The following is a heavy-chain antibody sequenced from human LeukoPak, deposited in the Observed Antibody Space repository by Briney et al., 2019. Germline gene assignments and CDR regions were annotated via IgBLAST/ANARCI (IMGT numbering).Heavy chain of an antibody. V-gene: IGHV1-18*01. Sequence: ASVKVSCKASGYTFTSYGISWVRQAPGQGLEWMGWISAYNGNTNYAQKLQGRVTMTTDTSTDTAYMELSSLRSEDTAVYYCAAESRDILTGYYFDYWGQGTLVTVSS. D-gene: IGHD3-9*01. CDR3: AAESRDILTGYYFDY. J-gene: IGHJ4*02. CDR2: ISAYNGNT. CDR1: GYTFTSYG.